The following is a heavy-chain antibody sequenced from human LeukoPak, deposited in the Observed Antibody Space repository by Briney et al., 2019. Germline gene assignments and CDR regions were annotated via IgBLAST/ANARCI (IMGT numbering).Heavy chain of an antibody. CDR3: ARDAGSRAAHAFDI. J-gene: IGHJ3*02. CDR1: GYTFTGYY. V-gene: IGHV1-2*06. CDR2: INPNSGGT. D-gene: IGHD2-15*01. Sequence: ASVKVSCKASGYTFTGYYMHWVRQAPGQGLDWMGRINPNSGGTKYAQKFQGRVTMTRDTSIRTAYMELSRLRSGDTAVYYCARDAGSRAAHAFDIWGQGTMVTVSS.